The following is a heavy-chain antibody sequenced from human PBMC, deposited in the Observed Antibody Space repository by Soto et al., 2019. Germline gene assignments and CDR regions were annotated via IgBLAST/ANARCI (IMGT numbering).Heavy chain of an antibody. CDR1: GGSFSGYY. D-gene: IGHD2-15*01. J-gene: IGHJ6*03. CDR3: ARKGSYYYYYMDV. CDR2: INHSGST. V-gene: IGHV4-34*01. Sequence: ETLSLTCAVYGGSFSGYYWSWIRQPPGKGLEWIGEINHSGSTNYNPSLKSRVTISVDTSKNQFSLKLSSVTAADTAVYYCARKGSYYYYYMDVWGKGTTVTVSS.